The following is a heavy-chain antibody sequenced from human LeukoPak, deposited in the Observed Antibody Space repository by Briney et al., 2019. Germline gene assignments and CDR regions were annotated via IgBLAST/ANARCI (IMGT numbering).Heavy chain of an antibody. V-gene: IGHV4-59*01. D-gene: IGHD6-13*01. Sequence: KSSETLSLTCTVSGGSISNYYWSWIRQPPGKGLEWIGYIYDSGSTNYNPSLKSRVTISVDTSKNQFSLKLSSVTAADTAVYYCARVLAAAADNPDALDIWGQGTMVTVSS. CDR1: GGSISNYY. CDR3: ARVLAAAADNPDALDI. CDR2: IYDSGST. J-gene: IGHJ3*02.